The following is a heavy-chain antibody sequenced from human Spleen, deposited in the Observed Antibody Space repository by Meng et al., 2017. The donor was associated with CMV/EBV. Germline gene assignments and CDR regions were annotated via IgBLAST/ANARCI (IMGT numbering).Heavy chain of an antibody. CDR2: INPDSGAT. J-gene: IGHJ5*02. CDR3: ARDRGIRNWFDP. D-gene: IGHD1-26*01. Sequence: QVQLVQSGAEVKKPGASVKVSCKASGYTFTDAYIYWVRQAPGQGLEWVGRINPDSGATNYAQKFQGRVTMTRDTSMNTAYMDLSRLTFDDTAAYYCARDRGIRNWFDPWGQGTLVTVSS. CDR1: GYTFTDAY. V-gene: IGHV1-2*06.